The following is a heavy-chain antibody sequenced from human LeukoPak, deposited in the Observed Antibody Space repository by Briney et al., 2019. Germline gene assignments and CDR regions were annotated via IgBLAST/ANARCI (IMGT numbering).Heavy chain of an antibody. V-gene: IGHV2-5*02. Sequence: ESGPTLVNPTQTLTLTCTFSGFSLSTTGVGVGWIRQPPGKALEWLALIYWDDDKRYSPSLKSRLTITKDTSRNQVVLTMTNMDPVDTATYYCAHISTTSGSYWSPGGYWGQGTLVTVPS. J-gene: IGHJ4*02. CDR2: IYWDDDK. D-gene: IGHD3-10*01. CDR1: GFSLSTTGVG. CDR3: AHISTTSGSYWSPGGY.